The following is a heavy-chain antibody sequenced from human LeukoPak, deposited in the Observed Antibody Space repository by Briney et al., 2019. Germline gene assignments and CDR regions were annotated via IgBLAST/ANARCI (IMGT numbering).Heavy chain of an antibody. CDR3: AREPFSTDWKVTTNALEL. CDR1: GFKLNNYG. J-gene: IGHJ3*01. D-gene: IGHD2-2*01. V-gene: IGHV3-21*01. CDR2: ISSSGSYI. Sequence: GGSLRLSCAASGFKLNNYGMNWVRQAPGKGLEWVSFISSSGSYIFYADSVKGRFTISRDNAKDSVSLKMNSLKAEDTGVYFCAREPFSTDWKVTTNALELWGQGTMVIVSS.